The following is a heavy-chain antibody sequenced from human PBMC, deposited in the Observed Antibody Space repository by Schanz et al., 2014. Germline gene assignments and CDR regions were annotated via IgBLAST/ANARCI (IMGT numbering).Heavy chain of an antibody. V-gene: IGHV4-59*01. J-gene: IGHJ5*02. CDR1: GGFMSGYH. Sequence: QVQLQASGPGLVKPSETLSLTCTVSGGFMSGYHWIWIRQPPGRGLEWIGHIYYSGGTHYNPSLESRVTISIDMSKSQFSLTLSTVIAADTAIYFCARGAAAGIYNWFDPWGQGTQVIVSS. CDR3: ARGAAAGIYNWFDP. D-gene: IGHD6-13*01. CDR2: IYYSGGT.